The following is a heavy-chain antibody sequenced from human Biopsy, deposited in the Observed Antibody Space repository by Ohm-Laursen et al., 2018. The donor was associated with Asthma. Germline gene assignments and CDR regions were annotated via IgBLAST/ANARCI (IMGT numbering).Heavy chain of an antibody. CDR3: ARSYDTDSYPVLVLDN. CDR2: ILTKFDIT. J-gene: IGHJ4*02. V-gene: IGHV1-69*04. Sequence: GASVKVSCKASGGSFSNFAFSWVRQAPGHGLEWMGTILTKFDITSYAEKFQGRVTITADKSTSTTYMELSRLRSEDTAVYYCARSYDTDSYPVLVLDNWGQGTLVTVSS. CDR1: GGSFSNFA. D-gene: IGHD3-22*01.